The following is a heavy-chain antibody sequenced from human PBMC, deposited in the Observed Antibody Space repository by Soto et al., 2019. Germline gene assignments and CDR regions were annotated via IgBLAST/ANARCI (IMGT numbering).Heavy chain of an antibody. V-gene: IGHV1-18*04. CDR2: ISPKNGNT. Sequence: LLLQSGAELKKPGASVKISCKASGYSFSTYDISWLRQAPGQGPEWMGRISPKNGNTNYAQNFQDRVTMTADTSSSTAYMELRGMRSDDTAQYSCATSYDSGFEPWGQGTLVTVSS. J-gene: IGHJ5*02. CDR1: GYSFSTYD. D-gene: IGHD3-3*01. CDR3: ATSYDSGFEP.